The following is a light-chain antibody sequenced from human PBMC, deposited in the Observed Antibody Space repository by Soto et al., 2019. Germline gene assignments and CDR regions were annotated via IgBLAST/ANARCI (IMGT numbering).Light chain of an antibody. CDR2: GAS. Sequence: IVLTQSPGTLSLSPGERATLSCRASQSVSSNFLTWYQKKPGQPPRLLIYGASSRATGIPDRFSGSGSGADFTLTISRLEAEDFAVYYCQQFGSSPTFGQGTKVEIK. CDR3: QQFGSSPT. J-gene: IGKJ1*01. CDR1: QSVSSNF. V-gene: IGKV3-20*01.